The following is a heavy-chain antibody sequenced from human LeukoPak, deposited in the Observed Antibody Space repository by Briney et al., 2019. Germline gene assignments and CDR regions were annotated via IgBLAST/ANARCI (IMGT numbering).Heavy chain of an antibody. Sequence: PSETLSLTCTVSGGSISSDTYYWAWIRQPPGKGLEWIGSIYYSGSTYYNPSLKSRVTISVDTSRNQFSLRLSSVTAADTAVYYCARNITMVDSYPFDYWGQGTLVTVSS. V-gene: IGHV4-39*01. J-gene: IGHJ4*02. CDR2: IYYSGST. CDR1: GGSISSDTYY. D-gene: IGHD3-10*01. CDR3: ARNITMVDSYPFDY.